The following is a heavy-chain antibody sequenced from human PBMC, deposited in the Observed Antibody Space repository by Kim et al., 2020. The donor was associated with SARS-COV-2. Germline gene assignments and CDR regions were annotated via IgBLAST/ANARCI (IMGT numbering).Heavy chain of an antibody. J-gene: IGHJ4*02. CDR2: IISSSSYI. V-gene: IGHV3-21*01. CDR1: GFTFSSYS. CDR3: ARGPGRFQWLVGGVRF. D-gene: IGHD6-19*01. Sequence: GGSLRLSCAASGFTFSSYSMNWVRQAPGKGLEWVSSIISSSSYIYYADSVKGRFTISRDNAKNSLYLQMNSLRAEDTAVYYCARGPGRFQWLVGGVRFGGQGTLVTVSS.